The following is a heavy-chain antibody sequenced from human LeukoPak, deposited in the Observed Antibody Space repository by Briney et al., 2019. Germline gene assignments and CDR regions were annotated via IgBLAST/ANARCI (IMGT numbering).Heavy chain of an antibody. J-gene: IGHJ4*02. CDR1: GGTFSSYG. CDR2: IIPIFGTA. V-gene: IGHV1-69*01. CDR3: ARFTPRGQGY. Sequence: SVKVSCKASGGTFSSYGISWVRQAPGQGLEWMGAIIPIFGTANYAQKFQGRVTITADESTSTAYMELSSLRSEDTAVYYCARFTPRGQGYWGQGTLVTVSS.